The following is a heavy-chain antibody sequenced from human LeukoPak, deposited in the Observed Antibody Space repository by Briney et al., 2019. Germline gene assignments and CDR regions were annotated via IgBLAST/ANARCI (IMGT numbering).Heavy chain of an antibody. CDR2: ISAYNGNT. CDR1: GYTFTSYG. D-gene: IGHD2-15*01. J-gene: IGHJ5*02. V-gene: IGHV1-18*01. CDR3: ARTYCSGGSCYWFDP. Sequence: ASVTVSCKASGYTFTSYGISWVRQAPGQGLEWMGWISAYNGNTNYAQKLQGRVTMTTDTSTSTAYMELRSLRSDDTAVYYCARTYCSGGSCYWFDPWGQGTLVTVSS.